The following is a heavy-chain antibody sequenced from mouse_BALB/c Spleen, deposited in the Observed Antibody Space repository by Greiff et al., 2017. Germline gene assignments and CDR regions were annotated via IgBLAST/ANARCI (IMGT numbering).Heavy chain of an antibody. Sequence: EVQRVESGAELVRSGASVKLSCTASGFNIKDYYMHWVKQRPEQGLEWIGWIDPENGDTEYAPKFQGKATMTADTSSNTAYLQLSSLTSEDTAVYYCNAWGGNYFPFDYGGQGTTLTVSS. D-gene: IGHD2-1*01. J-gene: IGHJ2*01. CDR2: IDPENGDT. CDR1: GFNIKDYY. CDR3: NAWGGNYFPFDY. V-gene: IGHV14-4*02.